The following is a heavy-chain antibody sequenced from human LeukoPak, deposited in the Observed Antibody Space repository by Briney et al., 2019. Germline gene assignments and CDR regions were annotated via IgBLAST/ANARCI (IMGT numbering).Heavy chain of an antibody. Sequence: GASVKVSCKVSGHTLSELPMYWVRQAPGEGLEWMGGSDPENDERIYAQRFRGRVTMTEDTSTNTAYMELSSLRSDDTAVYYCATEVTSIVPDYWGQGTLVTVSS. CDR3: ATEVTSIVPDY. CDR2: SDPENDER. J-gene: IGHJ4*02. CDR1: GHTLSELP. D-gene: IGHD2-21*02. V-gene: IGHV1-24*01.